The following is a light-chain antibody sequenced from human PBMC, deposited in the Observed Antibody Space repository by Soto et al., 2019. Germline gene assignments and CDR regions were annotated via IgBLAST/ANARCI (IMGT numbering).Light chain of an antibody. J-gene: IGKJ4*01. Sequence: EIVLTQSPGTLSLSPGERASLFCRASQSVSTSYIAWYQQRPGQPPRLLIYATSHRASGIPDRFRGSGSGTYFTLTINRLEPEDLAVYYCQQYGTPPLTFGGGTKVEIK. CDR1: QSVSTSY. CDR2: ATS. V-gene: IGKV3-20*01. CDR3: QQYGTPPLT.